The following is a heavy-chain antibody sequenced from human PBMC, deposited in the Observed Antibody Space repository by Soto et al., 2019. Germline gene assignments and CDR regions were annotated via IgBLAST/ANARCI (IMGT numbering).Heavy chain of an antibody. CDR1: GFTFSNSW. CDR2: IYSDGSIT. V-gene: IGHV3-74*01. D-gene: IGHD2-2*01. Sequence: GGSLRLSCAASGFTFSNSWMHWVRQAPGKGLVWVSHIYSDGSITAYADSVKGRFTISRDNAKNTLYLQMNSLGVEDTAVYYCATDGSYAQHVWGQGTTVTVSS. J-gene: IGHJ6*02. CDR3: ATDGSYAQHV.